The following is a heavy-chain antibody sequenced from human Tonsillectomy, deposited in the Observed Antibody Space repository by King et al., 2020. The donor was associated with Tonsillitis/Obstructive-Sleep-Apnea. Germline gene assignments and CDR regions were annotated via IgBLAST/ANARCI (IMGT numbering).Heavy chain of an antibody. D-gene: IGHD1-26*01. CDR3: ATSRGPVGATAPHAFDI. Sequence: QLVQSGAEVKKPGASVKVSCKASGYTFTGYYMHWVRQAPGQGLEWMGWINPDSGCTNYAQKFQGWVTMTRETSISTAYMELSRLRSDDTAVYYCATSRGPVGATAPHAFDIWGQGTMVTVSS. V-gene: IGHV1-2*04. CDR2: INPDSGCT. J-gene: IGHJ3*02. CDR1: GYTFTGYY.